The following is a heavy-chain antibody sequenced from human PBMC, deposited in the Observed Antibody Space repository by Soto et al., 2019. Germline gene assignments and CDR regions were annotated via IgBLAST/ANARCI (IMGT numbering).Heavy chain of an antibody. J-gene: IGHJ4*02. D-gene: IGHD6-19*01. CDR3: ARPFSSGWYGDFDC. CDR1: GFAFSSYA. CDR2: ISYDASNK. Sequence: QVQLVESGGGVVQPGRSLRLSCAASGFAFSSYAMHWVRRAPGKGLEWVAVISYDASNKYYADSVKGRFTISRDNSKKTMYLQMSSLRAEDTAVYYCARPFSSGWYGDFDCWGQGTLVTVSS. V-gene: IGHV3-30-3*01.